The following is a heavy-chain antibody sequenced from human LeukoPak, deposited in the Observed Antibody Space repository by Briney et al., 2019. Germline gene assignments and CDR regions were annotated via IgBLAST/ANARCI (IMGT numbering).Heavy chain of an antibody. CDR3: ARALSSGYYYYFDY. Sequence: ASVKVSCKASGYTFTGYYMHWVRQAPRQGLEWMGWINPNSGGTNYAQKFQGRVTMTRDTSISTAYMELSRLRSDDTAVYYCARALSSGYYYYFDYWGQGTLVTVSS. J-gene: IGHJ4*02. D-gene: IGHD3-22*01. V-gene: IGHV1-2*02. CDR1: GYTFTGYY. CDR2: INPNSGGT.